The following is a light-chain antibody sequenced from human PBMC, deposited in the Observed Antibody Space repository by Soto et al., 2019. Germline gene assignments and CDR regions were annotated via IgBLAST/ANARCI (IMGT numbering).Light chain of an antibody. J-gene: IGLJ3*02. Sequence: QSALTQPASVSGSPGQSITISCTGTSSDVGSYNLVSWYQQHPGKAPKVMIYEDTKRPSGVSDHFSGSKSGNTASLTISGLQAEDEADYYCCSYTSSSTWVFGGGTQLTVL. CDR2: EDT. CDR3: CSYTSSSTWV. CDR1: SSDVGSYNL. V-gene: IGLV2-14*02.